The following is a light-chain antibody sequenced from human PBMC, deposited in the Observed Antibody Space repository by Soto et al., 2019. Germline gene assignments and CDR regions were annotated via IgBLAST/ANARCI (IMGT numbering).Light chain of an antibody. J-gene: IGKJ3*01. Sequence: EIVLTQSPGTLSLSPGERATLSCRASQSVSSFLAWYQQKPGQAPRLLIYDASNRATGIPTRFSGSGSGTDFTLTISSLAPEDFAVYYCQPRSNWPSFGPGTKVDI. CDR3: QPRSNWPS. V-gene: IGKV3-11*01. CDR2: DAS. CDR1: QSVSSF.